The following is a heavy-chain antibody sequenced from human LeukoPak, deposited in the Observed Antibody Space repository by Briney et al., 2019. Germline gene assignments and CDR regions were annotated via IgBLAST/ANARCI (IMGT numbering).Heavy chain of an antibody. V-gene: IGHV1-2*02. D-gene: IGHD2-2*01. Sequence: ASVKVSCKASGYSFGTYFMHWVRQAPGQGLEWMGWINPNSGGTNYAQKFQGRVTMTRDTSISTAYMELSRLRSDDTAVYYCARDGEGAPAGYWGQGTLVTVSS. CDR1: GYSFGTYF. CDR2: INPNSGGT. CDR3: ARDGEGAPAGY. J-gene: IGHJ4*02.